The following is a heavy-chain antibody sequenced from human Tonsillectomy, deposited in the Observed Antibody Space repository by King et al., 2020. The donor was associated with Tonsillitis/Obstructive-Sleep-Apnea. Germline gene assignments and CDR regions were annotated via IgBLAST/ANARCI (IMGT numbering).Heavy chain of an antibody. D-gene: IGHD2-2*02. V-gene: IGHV1-8*01. J-gene: IGHJ4*02. CDR2: MNPNSGNT. CDR1: GYTFTSYD. Sequence: VQLVKSGAEVKKLGASVKVSCKASGYTFTSYDINWVRQATGQGLEWMGWMNPNSGNTGYAQKFQGRVTMTRNTSISTAYMELSSLRSEDTAVYYCARFGCSSTSCYIDYWGQGTLVTVSS. CDR3: ARFGCSSTSCYIDY.